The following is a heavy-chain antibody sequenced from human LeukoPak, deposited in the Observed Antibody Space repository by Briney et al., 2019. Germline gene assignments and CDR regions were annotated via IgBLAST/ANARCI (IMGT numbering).Heavy chain of an antibody. CDR1: GFAFSNYW. V-gene: IGHV3-7*03. CDR3: AARTRGPIDY. Sequence: GGSLRLSCATSGFAFSNYWMTWVRQAPGKGLECVANIERDGSEIYYVDSVRGRFTVSRDNARNSLFLQMNSLRAEDTGVYYCAARTRGPIDYWGQGTLVTVSS. CDR2: IERDGSEI. D-gene: IGHD1-14*01. J-gene: IGHJ4*02.